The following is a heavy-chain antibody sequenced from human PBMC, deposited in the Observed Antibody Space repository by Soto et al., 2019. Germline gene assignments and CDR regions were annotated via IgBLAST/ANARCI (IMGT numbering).Heavy chain of an antibody. CDR3: VAGYCSSTSCYREGYYFAY. CDR1: GYTFTSYD. V-gene: IGHV1-8*01. J-gene: IGHJ4*02. CDR2: MNPNSGNT. D-gene: IGHD2-2*02. Sequence: ASVKVSCKASGYTFTSYDINWVRQATGQGLEWMGWMNPNSGNTGYAQKFQGRVTMTRNTSISTAYMELSSLRSEDTAVYYCVAGYCSSTSCYREGYYFAYWGQGTLVTVSS.